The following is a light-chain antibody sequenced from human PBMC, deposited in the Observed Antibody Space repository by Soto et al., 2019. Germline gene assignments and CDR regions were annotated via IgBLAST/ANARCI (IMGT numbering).Light chain of an antibody. CDR2: NNN. CDR3: QSYDSSLSGSYV. CDR1: SSNIGAGYD. J-gene: IGLJ1*01. V-gene: IGLV1-40*01. Sequence: SVLTQPPSVSGAPGKRVTISCTGSSSNIGAGYDVHWYQRLPGTAPKVLIYNNNNRPSGVPDRFSGSKSGTSASLAITGLQAEDEADYYCQSYDSSLSGSYVFGTGTKLTVL.